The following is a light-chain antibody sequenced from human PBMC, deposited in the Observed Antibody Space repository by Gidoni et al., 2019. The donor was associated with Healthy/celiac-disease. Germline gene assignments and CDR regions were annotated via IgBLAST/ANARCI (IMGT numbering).Light chain of an antibody. J-gene: IGKJ5*01. CDR1: QSVSSY. CDR2: DAS. V-gene: IGKV3-11*01. CDR3: QQRSNSLT. Sequence: EIVLTQSPATLSLSPGERATLSCRASQSVSSYLAWYQQKPGQAPRILIYDASNRATGIPARFSGSGSGTDFTLTISSLEPEDFAVYYCQQRSNSLTFGQGTRLEIK.